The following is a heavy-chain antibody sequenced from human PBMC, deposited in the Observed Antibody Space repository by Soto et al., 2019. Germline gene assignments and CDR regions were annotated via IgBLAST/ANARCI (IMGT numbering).Heavy chain of an antibody. CDR3: TKEHDYGYYGWFDP. J-gene: IGHJ5*02. CDR2: ITNSGGST. V-gene: IGHV3-23*01. Sequence: GSLRLSCVASGFAFNSYAMTWVRQAPGKGLGWVSTITNSGGSTYYADSVKGRFTISRDNSKNTLYMQMTTLTAEDTAIYYCTKEHDYGYYGWFDPWGQGTLVTVSS. D-gene: IGHD4-17*01. CDR1: GFAFNSYA.